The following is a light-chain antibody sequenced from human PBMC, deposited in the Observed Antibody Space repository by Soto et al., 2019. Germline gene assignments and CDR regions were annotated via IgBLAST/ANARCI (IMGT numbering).Light chain of an antibody. CDR3: QQYYSYPFT. J-gene: IGKJ4*01. CDR2: AAS. CDR1: QGISSY. V-gene: IGKV1-8*01. Sequence: ALRMTQSPSSLSASTGDRVTITCRASQGISSYLAWYQQKPGKAPKLLIYAASTLQSVVPSRFSGSGSGTDFTLTISCLQSEDLATYYCQQYYSYPFTFGGGTKVEIK.